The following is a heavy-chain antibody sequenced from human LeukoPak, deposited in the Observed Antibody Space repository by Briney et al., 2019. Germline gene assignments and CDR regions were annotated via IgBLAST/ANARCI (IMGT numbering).Heavy chain of an antibody. V-gene: IGHV3-23*01. CDR3: VKDPRDTYGTNWFVS. J-gene: IGHJ5*01. Sequence: RGSLRLSCVPSGFSFGNYAMSWVCEAPGKGLQWVSQISGTGGATWYAGFARDRFTISRDNSKKTLYLQMSGLRVEDTAMYYCVKDPRDTYGTNWFVSWGQGTLLIVSP. D-gene: IGHD2-21*01. CDR1: GFSFGNYA. CDR2: ISGTGGAT.